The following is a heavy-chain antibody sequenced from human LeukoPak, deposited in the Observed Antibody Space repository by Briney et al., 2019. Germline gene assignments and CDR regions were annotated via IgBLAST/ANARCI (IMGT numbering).Heavy chain of an antibody. J-gene: IGHJ3*02. CDR2: TYYRSKWYN. CDR3: ARETIAAIGLDAFDI. CDR1: GDSVSSNSAA. Sequence: SQTLSLTCAISGDSVSSNSAAWNWIRQSPSRGLEWLGRTYYRSKWYNDYAISVKSRITINPDTSKNQFSLHLNSVTPEDTAVYYCARETIAAIGLDAFDIWGQGTMVTASS. D-gene: IGHD6-13*01. V-gene: IGHV6-1*01.